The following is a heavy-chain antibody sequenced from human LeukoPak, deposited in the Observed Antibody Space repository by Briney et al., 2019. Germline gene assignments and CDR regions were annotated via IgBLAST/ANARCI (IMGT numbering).Heavy chain of an antibody. D-gene: IGHD6-19*01. CDR3: AKGIAVAGTELAD. V-gene: IGHV3-30*02. J-gene: IGHJ4*02. CDR2: IRYDGSIK. CDR1: GFTFSSYA. Sequence: GGSLRLSCAASGFTFSSYAMHWVRQAPGKGLEWVSFIRYDGSIKYYADSVEGRFTISRDNSQNTLYLQMNSVRADDTAVYYCAKGIAVAGTELADWGQGTLVTVSA.